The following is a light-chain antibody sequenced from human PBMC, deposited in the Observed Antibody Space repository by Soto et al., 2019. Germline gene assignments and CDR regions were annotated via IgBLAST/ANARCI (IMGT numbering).Light chain of an antibody. CDR3: QQYDSSPIT. CDR2: GAS. V-gene: IGKV3-20*01. J-gene: IGKJ5*01. Sequence: IVWTQSPGTLSLSPGERATLSCRASQSVSSSYLAWYQQKPGQAPRLLIYGASSRATGIPDRFSGSGSGTDFTITMSRLETEEFAVYYCQQYDSSPITLGQGTLLEIK. CDR1: QSVSSSY.